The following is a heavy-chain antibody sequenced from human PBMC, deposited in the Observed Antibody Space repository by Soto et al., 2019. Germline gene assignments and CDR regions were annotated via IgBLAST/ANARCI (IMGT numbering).Heavy chain of an antibody. V-gene: IGHV3-30*03. J-gene: IGHJ1*01. CDR1: GFTFSSYG. CDR3: AREGMDQGVTDS. D-gene: IGHD3-10*01. CDR2: ISYDGSNK. Sequence: GGSLRLSCAASGFTFSSYGMHWVRQAPGKGLEWVAVISYDGSNKYYADSVKGRFTISRGNSKNTLYLQMGSLRDEDMAVYYCAREGMDQGVTDSWGQGTLVTVSS.